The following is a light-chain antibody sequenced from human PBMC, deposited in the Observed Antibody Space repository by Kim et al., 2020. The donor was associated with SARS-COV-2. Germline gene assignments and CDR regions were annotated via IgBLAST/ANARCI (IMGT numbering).Light chain of an antibody. Sequence: VALGQKASITCGGNNIGSRSVHWYQLKPGQAPVLVLYRDGNRPSGIPERFSGSKSGNTATLTITRAQGDDEADYFCQVWDSNTSWVFGGGTQLTVL. CDR1: NIGSRS. V-gene: IGLV3-9*01. J-gene: IGLJ3*02. CDR2: RDG. CDR3: QVWDSNTSWV.